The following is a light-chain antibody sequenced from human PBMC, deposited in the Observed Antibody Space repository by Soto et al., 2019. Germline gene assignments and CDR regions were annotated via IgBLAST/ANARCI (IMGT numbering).Light chain of an antibody. CDR2: GAS. CDR1: QSVSSN. V-gene: IGKV3-15*01. Sequence: VMTQSPATLSVSPGERATLSCRTSQSVSSNLAWYQQKPGQAPRLLIYGASTRATGIPARFSGSGSGTEFTLTISSLQSEDFAVYYCQQYNNWPPLTFGGGTKVDI. CDR3: QQYNNWPPLT. J-gene: IGKJ4*01.